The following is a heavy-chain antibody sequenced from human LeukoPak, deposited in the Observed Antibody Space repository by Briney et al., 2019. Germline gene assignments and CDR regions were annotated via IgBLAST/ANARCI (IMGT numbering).Heavy chain of an antibody. V-gene: IGHV4-39*01. CDR2: IYYSGST. D-gene: IGHD5-18*01. Sequence: PSETLSLTCTVSGGSISSSSYYWGWIRQPPGQGLEWIGSIYYSGSTYYNPSLKSRVTISVDTSKNQFSLKLSSVTAADTAVYYCARIQLWSFDYWGQGTLVTVSS. CDR1: GGSISSSSYY. J-gene: IGHJ4*02. CDR3: ARIQLWSFDY.